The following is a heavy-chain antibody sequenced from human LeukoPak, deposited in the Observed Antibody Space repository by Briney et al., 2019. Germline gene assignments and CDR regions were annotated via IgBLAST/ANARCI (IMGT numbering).Heavy chain of an antibody. CDR3: AKALSGFHFDN. CDR1: GFTFSDYG. Sequence: GGSLRLSCAASGFTFSDYGMSWVRRAQGKGLEWVSGINSGGTTYYADSVKGRFTISRDKSQNTLYLQMNTLGAEDTAVYYCAKALSGFHFDNWGQGTLVTVSA. J-gene: IGHJ4*02. CDR2: INSGGTT. V-gene: IGHV3-23*01. D-gene: IGHD1-26*01.